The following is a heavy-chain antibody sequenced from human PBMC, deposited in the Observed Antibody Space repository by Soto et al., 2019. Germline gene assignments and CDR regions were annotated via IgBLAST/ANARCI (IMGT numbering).Heavy chain of an antibody. D-gene: IGHD3-22*01. CDR1: GGSISSGGHY. V-gene: IGHV4-31*03. Sequence: QVQLQESGPGLVKPAQTLSLTCTVSGGSISSGGHYWSWIRQHPGKGLEWIGYIYFSGTTYYNPSLKSRVTISVDTSKNQFSLKLSSVTAADTAVYYCARDSMRVKSYYDSSGFIFDLWGRGTLVTVSS. CDR3: ARDSMRVKSYYDSSGFIFDL. CDR2: IYFSGTT. J-gene: IGHJ2*01.